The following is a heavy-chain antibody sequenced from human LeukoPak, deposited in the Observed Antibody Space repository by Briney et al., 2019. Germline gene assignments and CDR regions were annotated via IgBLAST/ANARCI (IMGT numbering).Heavy chain of an antibody. CDR3: TRVGVTGAFEV. Sequence: PGGSLRLSCAASGFTFSSYDMHWVRQATGKGLEWVSGINTAGDTYYPGSVKGRFTISRENAKNSLYLQMNSLRIGDTAVYYCTRVGVTGAFEVWGQGTMVTVSS. CDR1: GFTFSSYD. V-gene: IGHV3-13*01. D-gene: IGHD3-10*01. CDR2: INTAGDT. J-gene: IGHJ3*01.